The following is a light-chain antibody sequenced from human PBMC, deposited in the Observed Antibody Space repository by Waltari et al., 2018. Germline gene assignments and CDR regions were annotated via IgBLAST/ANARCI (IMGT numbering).Light chain of an antibody. CDR1: QSIRSNF. V-gene: IGKV3-20*01. CDR3: QQFGTSPPT. J-gene: IGKJ3*01. Sequence: EVVLTQSPDTLSLSPGERATLSCRASQSIRSNFLAWYQQKPGQAPRLLIQRASSRATGIPDRFSGSGSGADFSLTISWLEPEDFAVYYCQQFGTSPPTFGPGTRVDVK. CDR2: RAS.